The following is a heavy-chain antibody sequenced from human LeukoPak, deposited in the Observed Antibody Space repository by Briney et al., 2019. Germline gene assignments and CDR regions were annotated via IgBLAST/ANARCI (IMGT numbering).Heavy chain of an antibody. Sequence: RSSETLSLTCAVYGGSFSGYYWSWIRQPPGKGLEWIGEINHSGSTNYNPSLKSRVTISVDTSKNQFSLKLSSVTAADTAVYYCARDLGATGDYWGQGTLVTVSS. CDR2: INHSGST. J-gene: IGHJ4*02. V-gene: IGHV4-34*01. CDR1: GGSFSGYY. CDR3: ARDLGATGDY. D-gene: IGHD1-26*01.